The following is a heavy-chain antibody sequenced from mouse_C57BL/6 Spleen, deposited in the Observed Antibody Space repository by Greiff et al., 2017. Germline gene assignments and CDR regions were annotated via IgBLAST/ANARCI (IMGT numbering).Heavy chain of an antibody. D-gene: IGHD2-1*01. CDR2: IYPNSGST. CDR3: ARTDRNVDY. V-gene: IGHV1-64*01. CDR1: GYTFTSYW. J-gene: IGHJ2*01. Sequence: VQLTPPGAELVKPGASVKLSCKASGYTFTSYWMHWVKQRPGQGLEWIGMIYPNSGSTNYNEKFKSKATLTVDKSSSTAYMQLSSLTSEDSAVYYCARTDRNVDYWGQGTTLTVSA.